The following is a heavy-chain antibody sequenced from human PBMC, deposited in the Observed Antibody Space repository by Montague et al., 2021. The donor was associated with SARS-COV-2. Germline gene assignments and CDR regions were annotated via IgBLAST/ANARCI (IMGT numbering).Heavy chain of an antibody. V-gene: IGHV2-70*11. CDR2: IDWDDDK. CDR1: GFSLSTSGMC. J-gene: IGHJ4*02. Sequence: PALVKPTQTLTLTCTFSGFSLSTSGMCVSWIRQPPGKALEWLARIDWDDDKYYSTSLKARLTISKDTSKNQVVLTMTNMDPVDTATYYCARTTYDILTGTLFAFDYWGQGTLVTVSS. CDR3: ARTTYDILTGTLFAFDY. D-gene: IGHD3-9*01.